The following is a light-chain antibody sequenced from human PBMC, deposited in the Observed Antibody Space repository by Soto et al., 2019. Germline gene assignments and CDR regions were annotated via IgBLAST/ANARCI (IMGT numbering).Light chain of an antibody. CDR2: GAS. CDR3: QQYGNSPYT. V-gene: IGKV3-20*01. Sequence: EIVLSQTPGTLSLSPGERDTLSCRASQSVSNNFLAWYQQKPGQAPRLLIYGASSRATGIPDRFSGSASGTDFTLTINRLEPEDFAVYYCQQYGNSPYTFGQGTKLDIK. CDR1: QSVSNNF. J-gene: IGKJ2*01.